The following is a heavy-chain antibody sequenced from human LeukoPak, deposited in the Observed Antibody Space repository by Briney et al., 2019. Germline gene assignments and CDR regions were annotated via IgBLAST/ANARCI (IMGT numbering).Heavy chain of an antibody. CDR1: GYTFTGYY. CDR2: INPKSGGT. Sequence: GASVKVSCKASGYTFTGYYIHWVRQAPGQGLEWMGWINPKSGGTNYAQKFQGRVTMTRDTSINTAYMELSRLRSDDTAVYYCARGPHWDPHFDYWGQGTLVTVSS. J-gene: IGHJ4*02. V-gene: IGHV1-2*02. CDR3: ARGPHWDPHFDY. D-gene: IGHD7-27*01.